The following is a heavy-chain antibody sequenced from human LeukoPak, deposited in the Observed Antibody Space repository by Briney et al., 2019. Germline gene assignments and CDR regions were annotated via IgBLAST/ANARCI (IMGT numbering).Heavy chain of an antibody. CDR3: ARDSPFAYCGGDCAEYVDY. D-gene: IGHD2-21*01. CDR2: INPNSGGT. J-gene: IGHJ4*02. V-gene: IGHV1-2*02. Sequence: ASVKVSCKASGYTFTGYYMHWVRQAPGQGLEWMGWINPNSGGTNYAQKFQGRVTMTRDTSISTAYMELSRLRSDDTAVYYCARDSPFAYCGGDCAEYVDYWGQGTLVTVSS. CDR1: GYTFTGYY.